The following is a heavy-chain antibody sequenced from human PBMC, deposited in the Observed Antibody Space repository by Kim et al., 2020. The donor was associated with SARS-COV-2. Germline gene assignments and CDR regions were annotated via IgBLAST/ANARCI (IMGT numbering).Heavy chain of an antibody. CDR3: TRDRVGYDYSDY. CDR1: GFTFGDYA. Sequence: GGSLRLSCTASGFTFGDYAMSWVRQAPGKGLEWVGFIRSKAYGGTTEYAASVKGRFTISRDDSKSIAYLQMNSLKTEDTAVYYCTRDRVGYDYSDYWGQGTLVTVSS. V-gene: IGHV3-49*04. J-gene: IGHJ4*02. D-gene: IGHD5-12*01. CDR2: IRSKAYGGTT.